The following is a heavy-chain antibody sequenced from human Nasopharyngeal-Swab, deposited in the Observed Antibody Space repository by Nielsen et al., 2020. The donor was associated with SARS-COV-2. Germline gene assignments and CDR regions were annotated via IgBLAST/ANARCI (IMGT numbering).Heavy chain of an antibody. V-gene: IGHV4-31*03. CDR1: GGSISSGGYY. J-gene: IGHJ4*02. Sequence: SETLSLTCTVSGGSISSGGYYWSWIRQHPGKGLEWIGYIYYSGSTYYNPSLKSRVTIPVDTSKNQFSLKLSSVTAADTAVYYCARGATLLYNDFDYWGQGTLVTVSS. CDR2: IYYSGST. CDR3: ARGATLLYNDFDY. D-gene: IGHD1-26*01.